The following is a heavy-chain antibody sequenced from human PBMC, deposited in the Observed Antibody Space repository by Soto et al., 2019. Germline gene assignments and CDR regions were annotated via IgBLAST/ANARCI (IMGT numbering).Heavy chain of an antibody. CDR2: ITWNSDEI. CDR1: GFTFDDYA. Sequence: EVQLVESGGGLVQPGRSLRLSCAASGFTFDDYAMHWVRQRPGRGLEWVSGITWNSDEIGYPDSVKGLLSIFRDNDKAYLYLQMNSLRPDDTALYYCAASRGYDSSGYSGYYYGMDVWGPGATGSVSS. CDR3: AASRGYDSSGYSGYYYGMDV. D-gene: IGHD3-22*01. V-gene: IGHV3-9*01. J-gene: IGHJ6*02.